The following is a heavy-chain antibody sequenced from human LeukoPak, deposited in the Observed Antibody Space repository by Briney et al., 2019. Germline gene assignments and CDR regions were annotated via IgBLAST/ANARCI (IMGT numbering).Heavy chain of an antibody. CDR2: INHSGST. D-gene: IGHD6-19*01. V-gene: IGHV4-34*01. CDR1: GGSFSDYY. J-gene: IGHJ5*02. Sequence: SETLSLTCAVYGGSFSDYYWTWIRQPPGKGLEWIGEINHSGSTNYNPSLESRVTISVDTSKKQFFLRLSSVTAADTAVYYCAKGHRYSSGWYWSHWFDPWGQGTLVTVSS. CDR3: AKGHRYSSGWYWSHWFDP.